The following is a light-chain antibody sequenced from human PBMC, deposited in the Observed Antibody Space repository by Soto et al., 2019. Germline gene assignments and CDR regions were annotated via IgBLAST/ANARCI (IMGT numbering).Light chain of an antibody. Sequence: EIVLTQSPATLSLSPGERATLSCRASQSVRTYLAWYQQKPGQAPRLLIYDASNRATGIPARFSGSGSGTDFTLTISSLEPEDFAVYYCQQRSNWPPITFGQGTRPEIK. CDR1: QSVRTY. CDR3: QQRSNWPPIT. J-gene: IGKJ5*01. CDR2: DAS. V-gene: IGKV3-11*01.